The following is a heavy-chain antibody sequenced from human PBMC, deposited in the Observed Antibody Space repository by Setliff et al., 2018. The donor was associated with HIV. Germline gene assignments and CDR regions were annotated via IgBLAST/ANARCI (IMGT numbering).Heavy chain of an antibody. D-gene: IGHD1-1*01. V-gene: IGHV4-59*08. J-gene: IGHJ3*02. CDR3: ATPHREREDDAFDI. Sequence: SETLSLTCTVSGASFNDYYWSWIRQPPGKGLEWLGYIHYTGSTNYNPSLRSRVTISIDTSKNQFFLKLSSVTAADTAMYYCATPHREREDDAFDIWGQGTKVTVSS. CDR1: GASFNDYY. CDR2: IHYTGST.